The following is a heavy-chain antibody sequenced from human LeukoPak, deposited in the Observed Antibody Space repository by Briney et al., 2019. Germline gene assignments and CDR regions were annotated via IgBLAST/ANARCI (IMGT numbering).Heavy chain of an antibody. CDR1: GYSISSGYY. D-gene: IGHD3-3*01. V-gene: IGHV4-38-2*01. Sequence: PSETLSLTCAVSGYSISSGYYCGWIRQPPGKGLEWIGTIHHSGSTYYNPSLKSRVTMSVDTSNNQFSLKLSSVTAADTAVYYCARFARGDLYNWFDPWGQGTLVTVSS. J-gene: IGHJ5*02. CDR3: ARFARGDLYNWFDP. CDR2: IHHSGST.